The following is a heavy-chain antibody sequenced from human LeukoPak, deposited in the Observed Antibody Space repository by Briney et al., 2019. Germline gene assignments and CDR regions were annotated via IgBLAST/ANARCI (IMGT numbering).Heavy chain of an antibody. CDR1: GFTFSSYA. D-gene: IGHD3-10*01. CDR2: ISGSGGST. V-gene: IGHV3-23*01. J-gene: IGHJ4*02. CDR3: AKKITMVRGVIRETENDY. Sequence: RSGGSLRLSCAASGFTFSSYAMSWVRQAPGRGLEWVSAISGSGGSTYYADSVKGRFTTSRDNSKNTLYLQMNSLRAEDTAVYYCAKKITMVRGVIRETENDYWGQGTLVTVSS.